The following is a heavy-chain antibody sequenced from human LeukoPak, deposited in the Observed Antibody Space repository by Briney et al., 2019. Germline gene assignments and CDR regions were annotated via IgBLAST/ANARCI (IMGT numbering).Heavy chain of an antibody. CDR1: GYTLTELS. CDR3: ASLSTGTTPDY. V-gene: IGHV1-18*01. Sequence: ASVKVSCKVSGYTLTELSMHWVRQAPGKGLEWMGWISAYNGNTNYAQKLQGRVTMTTDTSTSTAYMELRSLRSDDTAVYYCASLSTGTTPDYWGQGTLVTVSS. D-gene: IGHD1/OR15-1a*01. CDR2: ISAYNGNT. J-gene: IGHJ4*02.